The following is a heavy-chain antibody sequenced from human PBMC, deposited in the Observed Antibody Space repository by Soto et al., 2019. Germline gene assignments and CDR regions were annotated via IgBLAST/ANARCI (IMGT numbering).Heavy chain of an antibody. CDR1: GFPFSSYW. J-gene: IGHJ4*02. Sequence: EVQLVESGGDLVQRGGSLRLSCGASGFPFSSYWMHWVRHTPGKGLDWVARISGDGVTTYYADSVTGRFTVSRDNAKNARSLQISGLRAEDPAVYYCAREYYGLLTGYYTDYWGQGTLVSVSS. V-gene: IGHV3-74*01. D-gene: IGHD3-9*01. CDR2: ISGDGVTT. CDR3: AREYYGLLTGYYTDY.